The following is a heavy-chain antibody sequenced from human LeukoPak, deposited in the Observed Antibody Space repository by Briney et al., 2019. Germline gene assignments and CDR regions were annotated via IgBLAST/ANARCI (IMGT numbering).Heavy chain of an antibody. CDR1: AYSISNGFV. CDR3: TRLSHVAGAPKVSWFDP. CDR2: IYHSGTT. D-gene: IGHD1-26*01. Sequence: SETLSLTCTVSAYSISNGFVWGWIRQPPGKGLEWITSIYHSGTTYYNPSLKSRVTMSVDTSKNQFSLRLSSVTAADTAVYYCTRLSHVAGAPKVSWFDPWGQGTLVTVSS. J-gene: IGHJ5*02. V-gene: IGHV4-38-2*02.